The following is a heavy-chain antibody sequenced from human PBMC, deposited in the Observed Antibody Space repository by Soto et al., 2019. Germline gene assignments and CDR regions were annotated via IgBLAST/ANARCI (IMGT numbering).Heavy chain of an antibody. D-gene: IGHD6-6*01. V-gene: IGHV3-23*01. CDR3: AKDSVHNLYRTSSLEDCFGP. J-gene: IGHJ5*02. CDR1: GFIFSSYA. CDR2: ISGTGVNT. Sequence: LRLSCEASGFIFSSYAITWVRQAPGKGLEWVSTISGTGVNTYYADSVKGRFTVSRDNSKNTVWLQMNSLRAADSSVYYCAKDSVHNLYRTSSLEDCFGPWGQGTLVTVSS.